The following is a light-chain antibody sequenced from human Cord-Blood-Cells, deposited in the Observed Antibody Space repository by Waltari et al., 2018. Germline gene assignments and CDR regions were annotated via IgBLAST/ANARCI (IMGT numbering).Light chain of an antibody. CDR3: QQYYSTPYT. CDR1: QSVSYSSNNKNY. CDR2: WAS. Sequence: DIVMTQSPDSLAVSLGERAPINCKSSQSVSYSSNNKNYLAWYQQKPGQPPKLLIYWASTRESGVPDRFSGSGSGTDFTLTISSLQAEDVAVYYCQQYYSTPYTFGQGTKLEIK. J-gene: IGKJ2*01. V-gene: IGKV4-1*01.